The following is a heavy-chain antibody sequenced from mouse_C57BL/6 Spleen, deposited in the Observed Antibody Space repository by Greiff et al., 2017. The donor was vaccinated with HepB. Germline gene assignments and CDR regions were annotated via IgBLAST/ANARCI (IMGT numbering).Heavy chain of an antibody. J-gene: IGHJ2*01. CDR3: AKGGNYGY. V-gene: IGHV14-2*01. Sequence: EVQLQQSGAELVKPGASVKLSCTASGFNIKDYYMHWVKQRTEQGLEGIGRIDPEDGETKYAPKFPGKATITADTSSNTAYLQLSSLTSEDTAVYYCAKGGNYGYWGQGTTLTVSS. D-gene: IGHD2-1*01. CDR2: IDPEDGET. CDR1: GFNIKDYY.